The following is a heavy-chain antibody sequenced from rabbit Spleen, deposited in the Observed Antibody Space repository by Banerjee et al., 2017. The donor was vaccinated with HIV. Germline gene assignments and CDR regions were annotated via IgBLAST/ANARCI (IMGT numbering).Heavy chain of an antibody. CDR1: GIDFSSYYY. Sequence: QQQLEESGGGLVKPGGTLTLTCKVSGIDFSSYYYMCWVRLAPGKGLEWNGYIDPVFGSAYYASWVNGRFTISSHNAQKMLYLQLNSLTAADTATYFCARGGGLWGPGTLVTVS. J-gene: IGHJ4*01. CDR2: IDPVFGSA. CDR3: ARGGGL. V-gene: IGHV1S43*01.